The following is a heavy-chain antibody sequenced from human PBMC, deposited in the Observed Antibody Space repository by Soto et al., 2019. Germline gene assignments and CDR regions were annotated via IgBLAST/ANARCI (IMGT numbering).Heavy chain of an antibody. CDR1: GFTFSSYA. Sequence: PGGSLRLSCAACGFTFSSYAMNGVHQAPGKGLEWVGRIKSKTDGGTTDYAAPVKGRFTISRDDSKNTLYLQMNSLKTEDTAVYYCTTGVRFLEWLLSMDVWGQGTTVTVSS. CDR3: TTGVRFLEWLLSMDV. CDR2: IKSKTDGGTT. J-gene: IGHJ6*02. V-gene: IGHV3-15*07. D-gene: IGHD3-3*01.